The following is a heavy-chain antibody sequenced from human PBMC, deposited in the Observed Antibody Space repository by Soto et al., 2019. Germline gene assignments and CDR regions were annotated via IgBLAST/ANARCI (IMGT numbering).Heavy chain of an antibody. Sequence: QITLKESGPTLVKPTQTLTLTCTFSGFSLSTRGVGVGWIRQPPGKALEWLALIYWDDDKRYSPSLKSRLTVTKDTSKNQVVLTMTNMDPVDTAPYFCVRDSSGWYGFDFWGQGTLVTVSS. J-gene: IGHJ4*02. D-gene: IGHD6-19*01. CDR1: GFSLSTRGVG. CDR3: VRDSSGWYGFDF. V-gene: IGHV2-5*02. CDR2: IYWDDDK.